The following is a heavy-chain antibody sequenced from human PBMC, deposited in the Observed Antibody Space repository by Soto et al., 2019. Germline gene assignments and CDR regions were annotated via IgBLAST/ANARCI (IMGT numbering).Heavy chain of an antibody. V-gene: IGHV3-23*01. Sequence: EVQLLESGGGLVQPGGSLRLSCAASGFTFSTYTMSWVRQAPGKGMECVSAISGTGGSLSYTDSVKGRFTISRDNSKTTLSLQMDSLRAEDTARYYCAKRAVAGRNWYFDLWGRGTLVTVSS. CDR2: ISGTGGSL. J-gene: IGHJ2*01. D-gene: IGHD6-19*01. CDR3: AKRAVAGRNWYFDL. CDR1: GFTFSTYT.